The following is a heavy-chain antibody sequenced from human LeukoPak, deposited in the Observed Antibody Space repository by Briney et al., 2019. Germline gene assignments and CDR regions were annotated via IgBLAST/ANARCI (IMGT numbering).Heavy chain of an antibody. D-gene: IGHD3-3*01. CDR2: INHSGST. V-gene: IGHV4-34*01. J-gene: IGHJ6*03. Sequence: SETLSLTCAVYGGPFSGYYWSWIRQPPGKGLEWIGEINHSGSTNYNPSLKSRVTISVDTSKNQFSLKLSSVTAADTAVYYCARGYDFWSGYYPLSCMDVWGKGTTVTVSS. CDR3: ARGYDFWSGYYPLSCMDV. CDR1: GGPFSGYY.